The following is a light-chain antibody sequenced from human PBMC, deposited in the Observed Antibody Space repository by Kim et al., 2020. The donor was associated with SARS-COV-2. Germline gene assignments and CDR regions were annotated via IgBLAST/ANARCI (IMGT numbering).Light chain of an antibody. CDR2: DAS. CDR1: QSVTTF. V-gene: IGKV3-11*01. CDR3: QQRYNWPLT. J-gene: IGKJ4*01. Sequence: LPPGEGAPLSCRASQSVTTFLAWYQQKPGQAPRLLIFDASNRETGIPARFSGSGSGTDFTLTISSLEPEEFAVYYCQQRYNWPLTFGGGTKVDIK.